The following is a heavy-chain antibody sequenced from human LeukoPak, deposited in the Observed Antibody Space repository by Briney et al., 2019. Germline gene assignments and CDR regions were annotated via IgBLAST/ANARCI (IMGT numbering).Heavy chain of an antibody. D-gene: IGHD6-19*01. CDR3: ARATGGSVWYSCDY. V-gene: IGHV3-48*03. CDR2: ISSSGSTI. CDR1: GFTFSSYE. J-gene: IGHJ4*02. Sequence: GGSLRLSCAASGFTFSSYEMNWVRQAPGKGLEWVSYISSSGSTIYYADSVKGRFTISRDNAKNSLHLQMNSLRAEDTAVYYCARATGGSVWYSCDYWGQGTLVTVSS.